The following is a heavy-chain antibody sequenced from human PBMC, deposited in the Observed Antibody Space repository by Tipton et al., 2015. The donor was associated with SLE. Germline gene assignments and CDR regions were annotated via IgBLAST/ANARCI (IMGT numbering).Heavy chain of an antibody. J-gene: IGHJ6*02. D-gene: IGHD3-3*01. CDR2: ISYSGST. V-gene: IGHV4-39*07. CDR1: GGSISSSSYY. Sequence: TLSLTCTVSGGSISSSSYYWGWIRQPPGKGLECIGSISYSGSTSYNPSLKSRVTISVDTSKNQFSLKLTSVTAADTAVYYCARRKSGYRWGMDVWGQGTTVNVSS. CDR3: ARRKSGYRWGMDV.